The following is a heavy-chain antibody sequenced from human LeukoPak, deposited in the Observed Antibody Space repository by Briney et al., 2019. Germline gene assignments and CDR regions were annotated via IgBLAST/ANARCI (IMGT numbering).Heavy chain of an antibody. V-gene: IGHV3-30*02. CDR1: GFTFSSYG. D-gene: IGHD6-6*01. CDR2: IRYDGSNK. CDR3: AKLYEQLAYYYYYYMDA. Sequence: PGGSLRLSCAASGFTFSSYGMHWVRQAPGKGLEWVAFIRYDGSNKYYADSVKGRFTISRDNSKNTLYLQMNSLRAEDTAVYYCAKLYEQLAYYYYYYMDAWGKGTTVTASS. J-gene: IGHJ6*03.